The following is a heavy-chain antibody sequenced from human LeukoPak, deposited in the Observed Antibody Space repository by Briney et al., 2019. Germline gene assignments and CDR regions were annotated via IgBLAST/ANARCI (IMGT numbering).Heavy chain of an antibody. Sequence: SVKVSCKASGGTFSSYTISWVRQAPGQGLEWMGRIIPILGVANYAQKFQGRVTITADKSTSTAYMELSSLRSEDTAVYYCARYDDYGGLNWFDPWGQGTLVTVSS. D-gene: IGHD4-23*01. V-gene: IGHV1-69*02. CDR2: IIPILGVA. CDR1: GGTFSSYT. J-gene: IGHJ5*02. CDR3: ARYDDYGGLNWFDP.